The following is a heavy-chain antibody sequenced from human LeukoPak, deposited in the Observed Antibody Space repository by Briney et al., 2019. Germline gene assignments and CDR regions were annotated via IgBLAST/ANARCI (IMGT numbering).Heavy chain of an antibody. D-gene: IGHD6-19*01. CDR3: AKHKVSSGWHYFDY. V-gene: IGHV3-23*01. Sequence: GESLRLSCAASGFTFSSHGMSWVRQAPGKGLEWVSAISGSGGITYYADSVKGRCTISRDNSKSTLYLQMNSLRAEDTAVYYCAKHKVSSGWHYFDYWGQGTLVTVSS. CDR1: GFTFSSHG. CDR2: ISGSGGIT. J-gene: IGHJ4*02.